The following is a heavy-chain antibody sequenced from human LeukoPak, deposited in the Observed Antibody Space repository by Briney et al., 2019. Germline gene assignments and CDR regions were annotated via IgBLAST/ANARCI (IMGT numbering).Heavy chain of an antibody. CDR1: RFTFSRYW. D-gene: IGHD4-11*01. Sequence: GGSLRLSCAASRFTFSRYWMSWVRQAPGKGLEWVANIKKDGSEKYYVDSVKGRFTISRDNAKNSLCVQMNSLRAEDTAVYYCARGYSRFDYWGEGALVTVSS. CDR3: ARGYSRFDY. V-gene: IGHV3-7*04. J-gene: IGHJ4*02. CDR2: IKKDGSEK.